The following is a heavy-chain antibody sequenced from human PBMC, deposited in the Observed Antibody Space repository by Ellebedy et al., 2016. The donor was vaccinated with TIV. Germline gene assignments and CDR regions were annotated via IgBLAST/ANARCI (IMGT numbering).Heavy chain of an antibody. Sequence: GGSLRLXXAASGFTFSDYAMSWVRQAPGKGLEWVSGISGSGDFSYYADSVKGRFTISRDNSKNTLFLQLTSLRAEDTALYYCARLYCPSNSCYDYWGQGTLVTVSS. CDR2: ISGSGDFS. J-gene: IGHJ4*02. CDR1: GFTFSDYA. CDR3: ARLYCPSNSCYDY. D-gene: IGHD2-2*01. V-gene: IGHV3-23*01.